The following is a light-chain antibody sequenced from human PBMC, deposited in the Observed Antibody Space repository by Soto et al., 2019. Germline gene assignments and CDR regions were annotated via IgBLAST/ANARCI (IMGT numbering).Light chain of an antibody. J-gene: IGKJ2*01. CDR3: QQYNNGPPYT. V-gene: IGKV3-15*01. CDR1: QSISSS. Sequence: EIVMTQSPGTQSVSPGERDTLSCRASQSISSSLAWYQQRPGQAPRLLIYGASTRATGVPARFSGSGSGTEFTLTITSLQSEDFAVYYCQQYNNGPPYTFGQGTKLQIK. CDR2: GAS.